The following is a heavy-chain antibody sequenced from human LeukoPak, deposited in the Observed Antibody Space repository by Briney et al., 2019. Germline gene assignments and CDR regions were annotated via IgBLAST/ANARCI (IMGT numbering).Heavy chain of an antibody. CDR3: AREGGHYDILTGYYSYFDY. CDR1: GGSISSYY. CDR2: IYYSGST. D-gene: IGHD3-9*01. J-gene: IGHJ4*02. Sequence: SETLSLTCTVSGGSISSYYWSWIRQPPGKGLEWIGYIYYSGSTNYNPSLKSRVTISVDTSKNHFSLKLSSVTAADTAVYYCAREGGHYDILTGYYSYFDYWGQGTLVTVSS. V-gene: IGHV4-59*01.